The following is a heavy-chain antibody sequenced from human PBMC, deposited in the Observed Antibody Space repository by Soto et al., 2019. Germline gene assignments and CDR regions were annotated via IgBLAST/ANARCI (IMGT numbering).Heavy chain of an antibody. Sequence: QVQLQESGPGLVKPSGTLSLTCAVSGDSISSNNWWTWVRQPPGKGLEWIGEIYHRGSTNYNTSLKSRVTISVDKSKNQFSLKLSSVTAADTAMYYCARTIDYGGNSGFDYWGQGTLVTVSS. CDR1: GDSISSNNW. J-gene: IGHJ4*02. CDR2: IYHRGST. D-gene: IGHD4-17*01. CDR3: ARTIDYGGNSGFDY. V-gene: IGHV4-4*02.